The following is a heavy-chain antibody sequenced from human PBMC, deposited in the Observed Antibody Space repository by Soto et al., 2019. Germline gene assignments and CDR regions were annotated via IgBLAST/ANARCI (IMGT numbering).Heavy chain of an antibody. J-gene: IGHJ5*02. Sequence: SETLSLTCAVSGGSISIGGYSLSWIRQPPGKGLEWIGYIYHSGNTYYNPSLKSRVTISVDRSKNQFSLKVNFVTAADTAVYYCAGWSKAWFDPWGQGTLVPVSS. V-gene: IGHV4-30-2*01. D-gene: IGHD6-19*01. CDR2: IYHSGNT. CDR1: GGSISIGGYS. CDR3: AGWSKAWFDP.